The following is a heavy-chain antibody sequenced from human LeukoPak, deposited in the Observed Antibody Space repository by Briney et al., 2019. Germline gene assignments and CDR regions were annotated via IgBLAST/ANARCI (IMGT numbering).Heavy chain of an antibody. J-gene: IGHJ6*03. CDR1: GYTFTSYG. CDR3: ARGVVVPAGMGYSYYYMDV. CDR2: ISTYSGDT. Sequence: GASVKVSCKASGYTFTSYGISWVRQAPGQGLEWMGGISTYSGDTNYAQKLQGRVTMTTDTSTSTANMELRSLRSDDTAVYYCARGVVVPAGMGYSYYYMDVWGKGTTVTISS. D-gene: IGHD2-2*01. V-gene: IGHV1-18*01.